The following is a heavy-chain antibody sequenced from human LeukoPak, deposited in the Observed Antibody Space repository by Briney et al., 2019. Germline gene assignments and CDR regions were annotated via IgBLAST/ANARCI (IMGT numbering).Heavy chain of an antibody. D-gene: IGHD3-22*01. CDR3: ARDNSHGQYYYDSSGYYYRTGDYLDY. CDR2: IYTSGST. J-gene: IGHJ4*02. V-gene: IGHV4-4*07. CDR1: GGSISSYY. Sequence: SETLSLTCNVSGGSISSYYWSWIRQPAGKGLEWIGRIYTSGSTNYNPSLKSRVTISVDTSKNQFSLKLSSVTAADTAVYYCARDNSHGQYYYDSSGYYYRTGDYLDYWGQGTLVTVSS.